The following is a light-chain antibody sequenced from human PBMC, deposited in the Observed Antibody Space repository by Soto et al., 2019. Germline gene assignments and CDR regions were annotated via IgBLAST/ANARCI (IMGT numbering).Light chain of an antibody. CDR1: QSISSW. J-gene: IGKJ4*01. CDR3: QQYNSFPLT. V-gene: IGKV1-5*03. CDR2: KAS. Sequence: DIQMTQSPSTLSASVGDRVTITCRASQSISSWLAWYQQKPGKAPKLLIYKASSLESGVPSRFSGSGSGTEFTLTISSLQPDDFATYYCQQYNSFPLTFGGGRKVEIK.